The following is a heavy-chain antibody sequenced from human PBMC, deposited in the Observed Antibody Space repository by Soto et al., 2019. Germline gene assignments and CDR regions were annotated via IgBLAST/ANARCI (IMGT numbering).Heavy chain of an antibody. V-gene: IGHV1-18*01. J-gene: IGHJ4*02. CDR1: GYTFTSYG. D-gene: IGHD3-22*01. CDR3: AGRFDYYDSSGYYSY. CDR2: ISAYNGNT. Sequence: ASVKVSCKASGYTFTSYGISWVRQAPGQGLEWMGWISAYNGNTNYAQKLQGRVTMTTDTSTSTAYMELRSLRSDDTAVYYCAGRFDYYDSSGYYSYWGQGTLVTVSS.